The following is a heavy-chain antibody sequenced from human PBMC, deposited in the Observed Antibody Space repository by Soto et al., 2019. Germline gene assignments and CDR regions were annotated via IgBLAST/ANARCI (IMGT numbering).Heavy chain of an antibody. CDR1: GFTFSIYA. Sequence: HPGGSLRLSCAASGFTFSIYAMSWFRQAPGKGLEWVSAISGSGGSTYYADSVKGRFTISRDNSKNTLYLQMNSLRAEDTAVYYCAKPNLWFPGYWGQGTLITVSS. V-gene: IGHV3-23*01. D-gene: IGHD3-10*01. CDR3: AKPNLWFPGY. J-gene: IGHJ4*02. CDR2: ISGSGGST.